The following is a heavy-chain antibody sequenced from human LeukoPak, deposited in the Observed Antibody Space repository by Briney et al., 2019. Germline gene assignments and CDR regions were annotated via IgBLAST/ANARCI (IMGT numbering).Heavy chain of an antibody. CDR3: TTAPGHIVLVTAIVP. J-gene: IGHJ3*01. Sequence: PGGSLRLSCAASGFTFSNAGMTWVRQAPGKGLEWVGRIKRKSDGGTTDYAAPVKGRFTISRDDSKNTLYLQMNSLKTEDTAVYYCTTAPGHIVLVTAIVPWGQGTMVTVSS. D-gene: IGHD2-21*02. CDR1: GFTFSNAG. V-gene: IGHV3-15*01. CDR2: IKRKSDGGTT.